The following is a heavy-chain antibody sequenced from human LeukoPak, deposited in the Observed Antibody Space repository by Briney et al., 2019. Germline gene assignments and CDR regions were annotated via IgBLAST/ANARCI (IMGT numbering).Heavy chain of an antibody. CDR1: GGSISSGGYS. CDR2: IYHSGST. CDR3: ARGNSITMIVVVPDWFDP. Sequence: SQTLSLTCAVSGGSISSGGYSWSWIRQPPGKGLEWIGYIYHSGSTYYNPSLKSRVTISVDRSKNQFSLKLSSVTAADTAVYYCARGNSITMIVVVPDWFDPWGQGTLVTVSS. J-gene: IGHJ5*02. V-gene: IGHV4-30-2*01. D-gene: IGHD3-22*01.